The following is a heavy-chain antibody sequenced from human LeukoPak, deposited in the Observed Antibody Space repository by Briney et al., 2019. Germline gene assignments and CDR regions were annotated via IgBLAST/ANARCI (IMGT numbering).Heavy chain of an antibody. J-gene: IGHJ4*02. CDR2: IYYSGST. CDR1: GGSISSYY. V-gene: IGHV4-59*01. D-gene: IGHD4-11*01. Sequence: PSETLSLTCTVSGGSISSYYWSWIRQPPGKGLEWIGYIYYSGSTNYNPSLKSRVTISVDTSKNQFSLKLSSVTAADTAVYYCARGRREYSTPFDYWGQGTLVTVSS. CDR3: ARGRREYSTPFDY.